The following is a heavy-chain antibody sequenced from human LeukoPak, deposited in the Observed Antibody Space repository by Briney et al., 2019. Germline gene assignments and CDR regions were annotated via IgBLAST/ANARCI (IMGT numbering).Heavy chain of an antibody. CDR3: AKDKWWLRPVDY. Sequence: ASVKVSCKASGGTFSSYAISWVRQAPGQGLEWMGWISAYNGNTNYAQKLQGRVTMTTDTSTSTAYMELRSLRSDDTAVYYCAKDKWWLRPVDYWGQGTLVTVSS. V-gene: IGHV1-18*01. D-gene: IGHD5-12*01. CDR2: ISAYNGNT. J-gene: IGHJ4*02. CDR1: GGTFSSYA.